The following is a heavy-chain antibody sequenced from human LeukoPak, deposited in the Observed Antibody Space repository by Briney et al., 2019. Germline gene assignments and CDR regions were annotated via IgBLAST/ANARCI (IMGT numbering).Heavy chain of an antibody. J-gene: IGHJ4*02. Sequence: GGSLRLSCAASGFTFSSYAMSWVRQAPGKGLEWVSAISGSGGSTYYADSVKGRFTISRDNSKNTLYLQMNSLRAEDTAVYYCAKAKAISITMVRGVPYYFDHWGQGTLVTVSS. D-gene: IGHD3-10*01. CDR2: ISGSGGST. CDR1: GFTFSSYA. V-gene: IGHV3-23*01. CDR3: AKAKAISITMVRGVPYYFDH.